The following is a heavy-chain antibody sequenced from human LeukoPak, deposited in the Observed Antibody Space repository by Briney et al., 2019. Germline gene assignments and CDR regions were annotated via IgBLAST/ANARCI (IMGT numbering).Heavy chain of an antibody. CDR1: GYSFTSYW. D-gene: IGHD6-19*01. CDR3: ARLPWAWLVPPNYYFDY. J-gene: IGHJ4*02. V-gene: IGHV5-51*01. CDR2: IYPGDSDT. Sequence: GESLKISCKGSGYSFTSYWIGWVRQMPGKGLEWMGIIYPGDSDTRYSPSFQGQVTISADKSISTAYLQWSSLKASDTAMYYCARLPWAWLVPPNYYFDYWGQGTLVTVSS.